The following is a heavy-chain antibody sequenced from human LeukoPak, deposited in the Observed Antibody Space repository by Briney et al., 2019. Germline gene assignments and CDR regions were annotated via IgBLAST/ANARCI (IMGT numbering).Heavy chain of an antibody. CDR2: IIPIFGTT. Sequence: SVKVSCKASGGPFSSYAFSWLRQAPGQGLKWMGGIIPIFGTTKYAEMFQGRVTIMTDESTSTAYMELNSLRSEDTAVYYCATGPLPIVGAGVDYWGQGTLVTVSS. CDR3: ATGPLPIVGAGVDY. CDR1: GGPFSSYA. V-gene: IGHV1-69*05. J-gene: IGHJ4*02. D-gene: IGHD1-26*01.